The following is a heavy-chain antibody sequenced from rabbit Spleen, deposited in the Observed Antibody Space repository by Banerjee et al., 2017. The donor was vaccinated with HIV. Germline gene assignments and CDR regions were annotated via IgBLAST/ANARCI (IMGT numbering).Heavy chain of an antibody. CDR1: GVSFSGNSY. D-gene: IGHD1-1*01. J-gene: IGHJ4*01. CDR3: ARDLVAVIGWNFNL. V-gene: IGHV1S40*01. CDR2: IDVVKSGTT. Sequence: QSLEESGGDLVKPGASLTLTCIASGVSFSGNSYMCWVRQAPGKGLEWIACIDVVKSGTTYYANWAKGRFTISKTSSTTVTLQMTSLTAADTATYFCARDLVAVIGWNFNLWGQGTLVTVS.